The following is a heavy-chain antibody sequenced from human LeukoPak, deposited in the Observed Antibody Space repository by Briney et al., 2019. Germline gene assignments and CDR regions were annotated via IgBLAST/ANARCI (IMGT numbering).Heavy chain of an antibody. J-gene: IGHJ5*02. CDR1: GGTFSSYA. V-gene: IGHV1-69*13. CDR3: ARENRSYYSSGWYGLNWFDP. Sequence: GASVKVSCKASGGTFSSYAISWVRQAPGQGLEWMGGIIPIFGTANYAQKFQGRVTITADESTSTAHMELSSLRSEDTAVYYCARENRSYYSSGWYGLNWFDPWGQGTLVTVSS. D-gene: IGHD6-19*01. CDR2: IIPIFGTA.